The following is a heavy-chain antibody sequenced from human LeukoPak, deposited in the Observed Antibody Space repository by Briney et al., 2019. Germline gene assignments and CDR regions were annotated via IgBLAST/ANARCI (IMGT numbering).Heavy chain of an antibody. D-gene: IGHD6-6*01. CDR3: ASGRSARGSSSPFDY. V-gene: IGHV3-33*03. J-gene: IGHJ4*02. Sequence: GGSLRLSCAASGFTFSMYAMHWVRQAPGEGLEWVATIWYDGNNDYYVASVRGRFTISRGNAKNSLYLQMNSLRAEDTAVYYCASGRSARGSSSPFDYWGQVTLVTVSS. CDR1: GFTFSMYA. CDR2: IWYDGNND.